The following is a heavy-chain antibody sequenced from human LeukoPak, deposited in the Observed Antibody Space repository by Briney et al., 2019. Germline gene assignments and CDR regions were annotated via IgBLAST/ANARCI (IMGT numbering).Heavy chain of an antibody. V-gene: IGHV4-61*01. CDR3: ARTFIAGAASEYYFDY. Sequence: SETLSLTCTVSGDSVSSGSYYWSWIRQPPGKGLEWIGYIYHSGSTNYNPSLKSRVTISVDTSKNQSSLKLSSVTAADTAVYYCARTFIAGAASEYYFDYWGQGTLVTVSS. CDR2: IYHSGST. CDR1: GDSVSSGSYY. D-gene: IGHD6-13*01. J-gene: IGHJ4*02.